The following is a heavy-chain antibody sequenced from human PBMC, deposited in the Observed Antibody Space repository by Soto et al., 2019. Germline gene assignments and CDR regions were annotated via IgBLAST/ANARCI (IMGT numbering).Heavy chain of an antibody. D-gene: IGHD3-22*01. CDR2: IWYDGSNK. V-gene: IGHV3-33*01. J-gene: IGHJ4*02. CDR3: ARAGYYYDSSGPLDY. CDR1: GFTFSSYG. Sequence: GGSLRLSCAASGFTFSSYGMHWVRQAPGKGLEWVAVIWYDGSNKYYADSVKGRFTIPRDNSKNTLYLQMNSLRAEDTAVYYCARAGYYYDSSGPLDYWGQGTLVTVSS.